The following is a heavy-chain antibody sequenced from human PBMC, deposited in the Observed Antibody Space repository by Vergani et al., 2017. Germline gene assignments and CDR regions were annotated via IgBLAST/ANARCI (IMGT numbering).Heavy chain of an antibody. CDR3: SAQTQSCHDY. V-gene: IGHV3-73*01. J-gene: IGHJ4*02. D-gene: IGHD3-10*01. CDR2: IRRRSEHYAT. Sequence: VQLMESGGGWAQPGGSLRLSCAASGFVFSESPIHWVRQVPGKGLEWLGHIRRRSEHYATAYGPSLIGRATISRDDSTNTAYLQLSSLGTEDTAIYFCSAQTQSCHDYWGQGTLVAVSS. CDR1: GFVFSESP.